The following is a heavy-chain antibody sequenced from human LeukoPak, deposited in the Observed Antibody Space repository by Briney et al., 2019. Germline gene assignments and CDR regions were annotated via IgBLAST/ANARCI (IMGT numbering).Heavy chain of an antibody. Sequence: GGSLRLSCTASGFTFSDFYMSWIRQAPGKGLEWVSYISSGGSPIYYADSVKGRFTISRDNAKNTLYLQMNSLRAEDTAVYYCAKDSGRYFDYWGQGTLVTVSS. CDR1: GFTFSDFY. V-gene: IGHV3-11*04. CDR3: AKDSGRYFDY. J-gene: IGHJ4*02. CDR2: ISSGGSPI.